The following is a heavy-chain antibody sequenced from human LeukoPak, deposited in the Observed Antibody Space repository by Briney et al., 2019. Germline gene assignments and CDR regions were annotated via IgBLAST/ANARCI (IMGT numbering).Heavy chain of an antibody. CDR2: ISSSGSII. CDR3: ARTPFNIVVVPAAIEVQSNFYMDV. V-gene: IGHV3-11*01. Sequence: GGSLRLSCAASGFTFSDSYMSWLRQAPGKGLDWVSYISSSGSIIYYTDSVKGRFTISSDNAKNSLYLQMNSLRAEDTAVYYCARTPFNIVVVPAAIEVQSNFYMDVWGKGTTVTISS. J-gene: IGHJ6*03. D-gene: IGHD2-2*01. CDR1: GFTFSDSY.